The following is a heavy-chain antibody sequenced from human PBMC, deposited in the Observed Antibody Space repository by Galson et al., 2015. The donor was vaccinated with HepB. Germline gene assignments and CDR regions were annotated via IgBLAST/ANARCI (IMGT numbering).Heavy chain of an antibody. V-gene: IGHV3-48*04. CDR3: ARTYYYDSSLYYSPFDP. D-gene: IGHD3-22*01. J-gene: IGHJ5*02. Sequence: SLRLSCAASGFTFSSYSMNWVRQVPGKGLEWVSFISGGSSTMYYADSAKVRFTISRDNAKNSLYLQMNSLRAEDTAVYYCARTYYYDSSLYYSPFDPWGQGTLVTVSS. CDR1: GFTFSSYS. CDR2: ISGGSSTM.